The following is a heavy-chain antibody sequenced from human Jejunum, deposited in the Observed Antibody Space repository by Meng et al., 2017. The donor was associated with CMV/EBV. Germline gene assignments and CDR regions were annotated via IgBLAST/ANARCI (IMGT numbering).Heavy chain of an antibody. D-gene: IGHD2-2*01. Sequence: FTFTNYWMSWVRQAPGKGLEWVANIKGDGSVTYYVDSVKGRFTISRDNAKNSLHLQMNTLRADDTAVYYCAKWVVPPGVGYGLDVWGQGTTVTVSS. CDR3: AKWVVPPGVGYGLDV. CDR1: FTFTNYW. V-gene: IGHV3-7*01. J-gene: IGHJ6*02. CDR2: IKGDGSVT.